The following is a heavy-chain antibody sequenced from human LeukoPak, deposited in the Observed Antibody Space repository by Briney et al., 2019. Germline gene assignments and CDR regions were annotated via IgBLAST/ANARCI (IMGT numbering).Heavy chain of an antibody. V-gene: IGHV4-34*01. CDR1: GGSFSDHY. Sequence: SETLSLTCAVYGGSFSDHYWSWIRQPAGKGLEWSGEINHSGSTNYNPSLKSRVTISLDTSKNQFSLKLTSVTAADTAVSYCARLRGDRSTDYWGQGTLVTVSS. J-gene: IGHJ4*02. CDR3: ARLRGDRSTDY. D-gene: IGHD2-21*02. CDR2: INHSGST.